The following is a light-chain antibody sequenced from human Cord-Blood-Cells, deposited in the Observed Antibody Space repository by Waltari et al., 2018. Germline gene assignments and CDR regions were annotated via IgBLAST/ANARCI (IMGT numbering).Light chain of an antibody. CDR2: GAA. CDR1: QSVSSN. CDR3: QQYNNWPPMYT. V-gene: IGKV3-15*01. Sequence: EIVMTQSPATLSVSPGERATLSCRASQSVSSNLAWYQQKPGQAPRLLIYGAATRATGIPARFSGSGSGTEFTLTISSLQSEDFAFYYCQQYNNWPPMYTFGQGTELEIK. J-gene: IGKJ2*01.